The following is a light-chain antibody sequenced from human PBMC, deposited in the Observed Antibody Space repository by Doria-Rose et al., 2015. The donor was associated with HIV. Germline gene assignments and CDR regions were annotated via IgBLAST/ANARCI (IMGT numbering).Light chain of an antibody. V-gene: IGKV3-20*01. J-gene: IGKJ1*01. Sequence: EIVMTQSPGTLSLSPGERATLSCRASQGFSSTYLAWYQQKPGQAPSLLIYDGSTRATGIPDRFSASGSGTDFTLTINRLEPEDFALYYCDQYGTSWTFGQGTKVEI. CDR2: DGS. CDR1: QGFSSTY. CDR3: DQYGTSWT.